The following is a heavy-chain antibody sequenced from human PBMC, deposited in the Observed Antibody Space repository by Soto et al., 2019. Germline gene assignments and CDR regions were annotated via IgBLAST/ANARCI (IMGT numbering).Heavy chain of an antibody. D-gene: IGHD2-21*02. CDR2: INAGNGNT. CDR1: GYTFTSYA. J-gene: IGHJ4*02. Sequence: XSVKVSFKASGYTFTSYAMHWVRHSPGQRLEWMGWINAGNGNTKYSQKFQGRVTITRDTSASTAYMELSSLRSEDTAVYYCAREAYCGGDCYIFGYWGQGTLVTVSS. V-gene: IGHV1-3*01. CDR3: AREAYCGGDCYIFGY.